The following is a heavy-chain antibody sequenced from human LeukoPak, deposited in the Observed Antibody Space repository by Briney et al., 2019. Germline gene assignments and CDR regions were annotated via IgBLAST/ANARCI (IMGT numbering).Heavy chain of an antibody. Sequence: GGSLRLSCAASGFTVSSNYMSWVRQAPGKGLEWVSVIYSGGSTYYADSVKGRFTISRDNSKNTLYLQMNSLRAEDTAVYYCAREENYYGSGSYYPYWGQGTLVTVSS. CDR3: AREENYYGSGSYYPY. V-gene: IGHV3-53*01. D-gene: IGHD3-10*01. J-gene: IGHJ4*02. CDR2: IYSGGST. CDR1: GFTVSSNY.